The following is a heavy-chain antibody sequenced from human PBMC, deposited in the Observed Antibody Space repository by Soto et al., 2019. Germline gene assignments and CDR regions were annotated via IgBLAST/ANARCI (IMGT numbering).Heavy chain of an antibody. CDR3: AHRRRGGIAARLDYYYYGMDV. V-gene: IGHV2-5*01. J-gene: IGHJ6*02. Sequence: SGPTLVNPTQTLTLTFTFSGFSLSTSGVGVGWIRQPPGKALEWLALIYWNDDKRYSPSLKSRLTITKDTSKNQVVLTMTNMDPVDTATYYCAHRRRGGIAARLDYYYYGMDVWGQGTTVTVSS. CDR1: GFSLSTSGVG. D-gene: IGHD6-6*01. CDR2: IYWNDDK.